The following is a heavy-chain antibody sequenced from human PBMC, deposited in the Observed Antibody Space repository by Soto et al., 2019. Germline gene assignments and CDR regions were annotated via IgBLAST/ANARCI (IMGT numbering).Heavy chain of an antibody. CDR2: IHPGGQTI. V-gene: IGHV3-48*03. D-gene: IGHD2-15*01. J-gene: IGHJ3*01. CDR3: ARRGSR. CDR1: GFTFSSSE. Sequence: GGSLRLSCAAPGFTFSSSEMYWVRRAPGKGLEWISYIHPGGQTIFYAESVKGRFTISRDNAKHSVYLQMNSLRDEDTAVYYCARRGSRWGRGTKVTVSS.